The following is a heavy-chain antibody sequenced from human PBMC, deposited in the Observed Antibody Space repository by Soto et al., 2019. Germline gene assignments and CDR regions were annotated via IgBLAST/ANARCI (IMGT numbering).Heavy chain of an antibody. Sequence: PGGSLRLSCTASGFTFSSSAMTWVRQAPGKGLEWVSAISGGDGSPSYADSVKGRFTISRDNSKNTLYLQMNSLRAEDTAVYYSATSLGELSLYPWVPGGYYYYYGMDVWGQGTTVTVSS. D-gene: IGHD3-16*02. V-gene: IGHV3-23*01. CDR3: ATSLGELSLYPWVPGGYYYYYGMDV. CDR1: GFTFSSSA. J-gene: IGHJ6*02. CDR2: ISGGDGSP.